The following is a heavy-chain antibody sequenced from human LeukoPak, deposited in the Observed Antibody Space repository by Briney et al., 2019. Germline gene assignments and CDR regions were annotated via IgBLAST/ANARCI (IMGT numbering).Heavy chain of an antibody. J-gene: IGHJ4*02. CDR3: AREAVDGYNYECFDY. CDR1: GGTFSSYA. D-gene: IGHD5-24*01. V-gene: IGHV1-69*05. Sequence: ASVKVSCKASGGTFSSYAISWVRQAPGQGLEWMGRIIPIFGTANYAQKFQGRVTITTDESTSTAYMELSSLRSEDTAVYYCAREAVDGYNYECFDYWGQGTLVTVSS. CDR2: IIPIFGTA.